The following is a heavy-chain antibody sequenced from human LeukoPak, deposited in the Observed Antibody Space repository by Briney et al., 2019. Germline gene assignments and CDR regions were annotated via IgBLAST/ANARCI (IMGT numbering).Heavy chain of an antibody. CDR2: IRYDGSDK. D-gene: IGHD3-22*01. CDR3: AKDRDYYDSSGYYYSAFDI. CDR1: GFTFSSYG. J-gene: IGHJ3*02. Sequence: GGSLRLSCAASGFTFSSYGMHWVRQAPGKGLEWVAFIRYDGSDKYYADSVKGRFTISRDNSKNTLYLQMNSLRAGDTAVYYCAKDRDYYDSSGYYYSAFDIWGQGTMVTVSS. V-gene: IGHV3-30*02.